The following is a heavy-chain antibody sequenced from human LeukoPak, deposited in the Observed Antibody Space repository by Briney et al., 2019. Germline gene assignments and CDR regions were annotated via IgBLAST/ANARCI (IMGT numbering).Heavy chain of an antibody. Sequence: GGSLRLSCAASGFTFSSYGMHWVRQAPGKGLEWVAVISYDGSNKYYADSVKGRFTISRDNSKNTLYLQMNSLRAEDTAVYYCAKELGISYYYYGMDAWGQGTTVTVSS. D-gene: IGHD7-27*01. J-gene: IGHJ6*02. CDR2: ISYDGSNK. CDR1: GFTFSSYG. V-gene: IGHV3-30*18. CDR3: AKELGISYYYYGMDA.